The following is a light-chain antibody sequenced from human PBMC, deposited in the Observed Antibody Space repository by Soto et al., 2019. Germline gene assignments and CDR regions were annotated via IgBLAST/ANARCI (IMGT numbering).Light chain of an antibody. Sequence: QSVLTQPASVSGSPGQSITFSCTGTSSDIGVYNYVSWYQQHPGKAPKLMIYEVNNRPSGVSNLFSGSKSGNTASLTISGLQAEDEADYYCSSYTTRNAYVFGAGTKLTVL. CDR3: SSYTTRNAYV. CDR2: EVN. V-gene: IGLV2-14*01. CDR1: SSDIGVYNY. J-gene: IGLJ1*01.